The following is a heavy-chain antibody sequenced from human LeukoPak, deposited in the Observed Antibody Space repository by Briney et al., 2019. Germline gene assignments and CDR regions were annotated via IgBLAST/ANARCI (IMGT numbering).Heavy chain of an antibody. CDR1: GDSVSSNY. CDR3: ARVTRPGNGILDY. V-gene: IGHV4-4*07. CDR2: IYTSENT. Sequence: SETLSLTCTVSGDSVSSNYWSWIRQSAGKGLDWIGRIYTSENTIYNPSLKSRVTMSVDTSKNQFSLKVNSVTAADTAVYYCARVTRPGNGILDYWDQGTLVTVSS. J-gene: IGHJ4*02. D-gene: IGHD6-6*01.